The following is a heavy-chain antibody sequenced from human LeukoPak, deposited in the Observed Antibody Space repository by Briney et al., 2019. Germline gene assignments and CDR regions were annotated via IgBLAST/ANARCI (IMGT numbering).Heavy chain of an antibody. J-gene: IGHJ5*02. CDR1: GGSISSSSYY. D-gene: IGHD3-16*02. Sequence: SETLSLTCTVSGGSISSSSYYWGWIRQPPGKGLEWIGTIYYIGNTYYNPSLKSRVTISIDTSKNQFSLKLSSVPAADTAVYYCARQIDPWAPLHPWGQGTLVTVSS. CDR2: IYYIGNT. CDR3: ARQIDPWAPLHP. V-gene: IGHV4-39*01.